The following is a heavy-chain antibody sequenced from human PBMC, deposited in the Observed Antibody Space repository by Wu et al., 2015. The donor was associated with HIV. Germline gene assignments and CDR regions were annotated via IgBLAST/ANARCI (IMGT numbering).Heavy chain of an antibody. J-gene: IGHJ3*02. CDR2: ISAYNGNT. V-gene: IGHV1-18*01. CDR3: ARDSHYDILTGLDAFDI. Sequence: QVQLVQSGAEVKKPGASVKVSCKASGYTFTSYGISWVRQAPGQGLEWMGWISAYNGNTNYAQKLQGRVTMTTDTSTSTAYMELRSLRSDDTAVYYCARDSHYDILTGLDAFDIWGQGTMVTVSS. D-gene: IGHD3-9*01. CDR1: GYTFTSYG.